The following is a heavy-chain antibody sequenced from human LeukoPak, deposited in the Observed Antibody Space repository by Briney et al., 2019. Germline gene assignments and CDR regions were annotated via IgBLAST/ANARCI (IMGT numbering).Heavy chain of an antibody. CDR1: GGSINTNPNY. J-gene: IGHJ4*02. D-gene: IGHD5-18*01. V-gene: IGHV4-39*01. Sequence: SETLSLTCTVSGGSINTNPNYWGWIRQSPGKGLEWIGCFYHRGSTYYNPSLRSRVTVSGDSSQNQFSLKLTSVTVADTAVYYCMSGYSHGYYSWGQGTLVTVSS. CDR2: FYHRGST. CDR3: MSGYSHGYYS.